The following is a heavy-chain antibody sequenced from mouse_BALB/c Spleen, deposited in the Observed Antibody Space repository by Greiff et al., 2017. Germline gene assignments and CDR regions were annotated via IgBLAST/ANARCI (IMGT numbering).Heavy chain of an antibody. CDR3: ARHYDYDGYFDV. V-gene: IGHV3-2*02. Sequence: EVQLQQSGPGLVKPSQSLSLTCTVTGYSITSDYAWNWIRQFPGNKLEWMGYISYSGSTSYNPSLKSRISITRDTSKNQFFLQLNSVTTEDTATYYCARHYDYDGYFDVWGAGTTVTVSS. CDR2: ISYSGST. D-gene: IGHD2-4*01. CDR1: GYSITSDYA. J-gene: IGHJ1*01.